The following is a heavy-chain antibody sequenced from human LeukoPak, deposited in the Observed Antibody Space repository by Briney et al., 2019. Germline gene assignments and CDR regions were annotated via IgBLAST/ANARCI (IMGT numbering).Heavy chain of an antibody. J-gene: IGHJ6*03. V-gene: IGHV4-28*03. CDR1: GYSITSRNW. CDR2: IFYSGNT. D-gene: IGHD3-22*01. CDR3: ARDRRITMTKIGHSTNDYYYYYMDV. Sequence: SDTLSLTCAVSGYSITSRNWWGWIRQPPGKGLEWIGYIFYSGNTDYNSSLKSRITMSVNPSKNQFSLQVSSVTAADTAVYYCARDRRITMTKIGHSTNDYYYYYMDVWGKGTTVTISS.